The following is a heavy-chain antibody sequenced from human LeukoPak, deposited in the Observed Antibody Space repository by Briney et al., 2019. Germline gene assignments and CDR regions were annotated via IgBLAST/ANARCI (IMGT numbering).Heavy chain of an antibody. D-gene: IGHD3-22*01. CDR2: IIPIFGTA. CDR1: GGTFSSYA. CDR3: ARAGSSGYFRFDY. V-gene: IGHV1-69*01. Sequence: SVKVSCKASGGTFSSYAISWVRQAPGQGLEWMRGIIPIFGTANYAQKFQGRVTITADESTSTAYMELSSLRSEDTAVYYCARAGSSGYFRFDYWGQGTLVTVSS. J-gene: IGHJ4*02.